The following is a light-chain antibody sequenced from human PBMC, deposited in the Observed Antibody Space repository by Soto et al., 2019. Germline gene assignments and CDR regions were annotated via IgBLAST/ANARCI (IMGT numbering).Light chain of an antibody. CDR2: GAS. V-gene: IGKV3-20*01. CDR3: QQYGSSPQT. CDR1: QSVSSSY. J-gene: IGKJ1*01. Sequence: EIVLRQSPGSLSLAAGERATLSFRASQSVSSSYLAWYQQKPGQAPRLLIYGASSRATGIPDRFSGSGSGTDFTLTISRLEPEDFAVYYCQQYGSSPQTFGQGTKVDIK.